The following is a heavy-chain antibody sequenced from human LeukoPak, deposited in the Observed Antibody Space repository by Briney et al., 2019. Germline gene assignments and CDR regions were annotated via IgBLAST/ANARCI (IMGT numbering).Heavy chain of an antibody. J-gene: IGHJ2*01. CDR1: GFSFSSYA. Sequence: PGGSLRLSCATSGFSFSSYAMSWVRQAPGKGLEWVSSISSSSNYIYYADSVKGRFTISRDNAKNSLYLQMNSLRAEDTAVYYCARDAYCSSTSCKEYFDLWGRGTLVTVSS. CDR3: ARDAYCSSTSCKEYFDL. D-gene: IGHD2-2*01. CDR2: ISSSSNYI. V-gene: IGHV3-21*01.